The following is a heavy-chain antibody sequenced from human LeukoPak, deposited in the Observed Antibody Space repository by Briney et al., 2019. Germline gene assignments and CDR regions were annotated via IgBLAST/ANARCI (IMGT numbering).Heavy chain of an antibody. CDR3: AGSGSYREGYYFDY. CDR2: IYTSGST. J-gene: IGHJ4*02. CDR1: GGSISSGSYY. V-gene: IGHV4-61*02. D-gene: IGHD1-26*01. Sequence: SQTLSLTCTVSGGSISSGSYYWSWIRHPAGKGLEWIGRIYTSGSTNYNPSLKSRVTISVDTSKNQFSLKLSSVTAADTAVYYCAGSGSYREGYYFDYWGQGTLVTVSS.